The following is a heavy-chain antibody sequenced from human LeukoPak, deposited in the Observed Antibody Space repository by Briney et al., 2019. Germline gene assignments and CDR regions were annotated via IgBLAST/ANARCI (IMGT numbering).Heavy chain of an antibody. D-gene: IGHD6-13*01. CDR1: GGSFSGYY. CDR3: ATAARIAAAGYSWFDP. CDR2: INHSGST. J-gene: IGHJ5*02. V-gene: IGHV4-34*01. Sequence: PSETLSLTCAVYGGSFSGYYWSWIRQPPGKGLEWIGEINHSGSTNYNPSLKSRVTISVDTSKNQFSLKLSSVTAAGTAVYYCATAARIAAAGYSWFDPWGQGTLVTVSS.